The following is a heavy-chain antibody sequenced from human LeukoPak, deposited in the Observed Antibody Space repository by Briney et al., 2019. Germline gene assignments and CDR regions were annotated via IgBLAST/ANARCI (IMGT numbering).Heavy chain of an antibody. J-gene: IGHJ3*02. Sequence: SETLSLTCTVSGGSISSYYWSWIRQPPGKGLEWIGYIYYSGSTNYNPSLKSRVTISVDTSKNQFSLKLSSVTAADTAVYYCARTEIDSDAFDIWGQGTMVTVSS. CDR3: ARTEIDSDAFDI. V-gene: IGHV4-59*01. CDR1: GGSISSYY. CDR2: IYYSGST. D-gene: IGHD3-9*01.